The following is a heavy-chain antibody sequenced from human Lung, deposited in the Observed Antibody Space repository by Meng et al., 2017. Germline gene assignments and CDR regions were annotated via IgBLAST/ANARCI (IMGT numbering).Heavy chain of an antibody. CDR2: IYYDGRT. CDR1: SASFTSSNYY. Sequence: QLRLQESGPGLVKPSETLSLTCTVASASFTSSNYYWVWIRRPPGEGLGWIGSIYYDGRTYYNSSLKSRVPISVDTSTNQFSLKLSSVTATDTAVYYCARRAHYGDPPRWGQGTLVTVSS. V-gene: IGHV4-39*01. CDR3: ARRAHYGDPPR. D-gene: IGHD4-17*01. J-gene: IGHJ4*02.